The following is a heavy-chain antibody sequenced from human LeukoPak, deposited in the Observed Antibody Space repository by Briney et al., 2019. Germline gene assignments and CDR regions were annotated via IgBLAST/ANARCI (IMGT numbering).Heavy chain of an antibody. D-gene: IGHD6-19*01. CDR2: ISSRGITL. J-gene: IGHJ4*02. V-gene: IGHV3-11*04. CDR1: GFTVSSNY. Sequence: GGSLRLSCAASGFTVSSNYMSWVRQAPGKGLEWVSYISSRGITLYYADSVKGRFTISRDNAKNSLSLQMNSLRAEDTAVYYCARGGWSDYWGQGTLVTVSS. CDR3: ARGGWSDY.